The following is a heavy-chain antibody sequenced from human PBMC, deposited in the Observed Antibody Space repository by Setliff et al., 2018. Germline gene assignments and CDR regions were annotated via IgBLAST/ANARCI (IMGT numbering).Heavy chain of an antibody. CDR1: GFTFGNYA. D-gene: IGHD6-19*01. V-gene: IGHV3-9*01. Sequence: LRLSCAASGFTFGNYAMHWVRQVPGKGLEWVSGISWDSSSLRYADSVKGRFTISRDNAKNFLYLEMNSLRADDKAFYYCTKGSGAEAEGVYYYMDVWGKGTRVTV. CDR2: ISWDSSSL. CDR3: TKGSGAEAEGVYYYMDV. J-gene: IGHJ6*03.